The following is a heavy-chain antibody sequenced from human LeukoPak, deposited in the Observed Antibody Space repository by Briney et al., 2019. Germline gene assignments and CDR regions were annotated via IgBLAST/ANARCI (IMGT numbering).Heavy chain of an antibody. CDR2: ISGSGGST. D-gene: IGHD3-10*01. CDR1: GFTFSSYA. V-gene: IGHV3-23*01. Sequence: GGSLRLSCAASGFTFSSYAMSWVRQAPGKGLEWVSAISGSGGSTYYADSVKGRFTTSRDNSKNTLYLQMNSLRAEDTAVYYCAKDHHYYGSDSGSDYWGQGTLVTVSS. CDR3: AKDHHYYGSDSGSDY. J-gene: IGHJ4*02.